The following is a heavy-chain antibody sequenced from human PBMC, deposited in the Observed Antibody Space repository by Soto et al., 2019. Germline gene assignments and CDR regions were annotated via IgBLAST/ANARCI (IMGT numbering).Heavy chain of an antibody. CDR1: RFNFSAAW. V-gene: IGHV3-15*07. Sequence: EMHLVQSGGGLVKPGGSLRLSCVASRFNFSAAWLNWIRQAPGKVMEWVGGSKHKSEGETADYTAPVRGRVTISIDDSQNTLHLPMHSLKPVDTAMYYCATVPYTSGATWGLGVVVTVSS. D-gene: IGHD1-26*01. J-gene: IGHJ4*02. CDR3: ATVPYTSGAT. CDR2: SKHKSEGETA.